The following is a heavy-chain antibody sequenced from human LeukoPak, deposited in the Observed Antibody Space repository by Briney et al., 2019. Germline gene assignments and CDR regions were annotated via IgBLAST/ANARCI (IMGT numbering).Heavy chain of an antibody. CDR2: ISTSSSTI. CDR3: ARLGAAFDS. D-gene: IGHD3-10*01. V-gene: IGHV3-48*02. Sequence: GGSLRLSCAASGFTFSIYTMNWVRQAPGKGLEGVSYISTSSSTIYYADSVKGRFTISRDNARNSLYLQMNSLRDEDTAVYYCARLGAAFDSWGQGTMVTVSS. J-gene: IGHJ3*02. CDR1: GFTFSIYT.